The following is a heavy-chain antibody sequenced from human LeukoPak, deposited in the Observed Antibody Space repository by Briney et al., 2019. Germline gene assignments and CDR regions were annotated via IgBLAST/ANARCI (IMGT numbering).Heavy chain of an antibody. V-gene: IGHV3-30-3*01. CDR3: AGDRVSFISSSSIFDY. Sequence: GGSLRLSCAASGFTFSSYAMHWVRQAPGKGLEWVAVISYDGSNKYYADSVKGRFTISRDNSKNTLYLQMNSLRAEDTAVYYCAGDRVSFISSSSIFDYWGQGTLVTVSS. CDR2: ISYDGSNK. J-gene: IGHJ4*02. CDR1: GFTFSSYA. D-gene: IGHD6-6*01.